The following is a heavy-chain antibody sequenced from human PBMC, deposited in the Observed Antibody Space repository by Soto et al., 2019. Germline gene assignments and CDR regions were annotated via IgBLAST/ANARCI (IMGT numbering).Heavy chain of an antibody. Sequence: QVQLQQWGAGLLKPSETLSLTCSVYGGSFSGYYWSWIRQPPGKGLEWLGEINHSGSTNYNPSLKSRVDISVDTSKNQFSLKLSSVTAADTAVYYCARAPANIVVVTAMRYYFVYWGQGPMVTVSS. J-gene: IGHJ4*02. CDR2: INHSGST. V-gene: IGHV4-34*01. CDR3: ARAPANIVVVTAMRYYFVY. CDR1: GGSFSGYY. D-gene: IGHD2-21*02.